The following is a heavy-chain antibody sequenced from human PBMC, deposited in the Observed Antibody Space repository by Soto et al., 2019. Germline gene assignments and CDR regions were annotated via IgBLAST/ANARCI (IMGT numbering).Heavy chain of an antibody. CDR2: IYSGGST. J-gene: IGHJ6*02. Sequence: EVQLVESGGGLVQPGGSLRLSCAASGFTVSSNYMSWVRQAPGKGLEWVSVIYSGGSTYYADSVKGRVTISRDNSKTTLYLQMNSLRAEDTAVYYCARASSSWYGYYYGMDVWGQGTTVTVSS. V-gene: IGHV3-66*01. CDR3: ARASSSWYGYYYGMDV. CDR1: GFTVSSNY. D-gene: IGHD6-13*01.